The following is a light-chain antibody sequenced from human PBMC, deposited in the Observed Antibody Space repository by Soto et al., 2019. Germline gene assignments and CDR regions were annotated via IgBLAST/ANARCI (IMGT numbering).Light chain of an antibody. CDR1: ISDVGGYNY. CDR2: EVS. V-gene: IGLV2-14*01. CDR3: SSYSNNNNVYV. J-gene: IGLJ1*01. Sequence: QSALTQPSSVSGSPGQSITISCTGTISDVGGYNYVSWYQQHPGKAPKLMIYEVSNRPSGVSNRFSGSKSGNTASLTISGLQAEDEADYHCSSYSNNNNVYVFGTGTKVT.